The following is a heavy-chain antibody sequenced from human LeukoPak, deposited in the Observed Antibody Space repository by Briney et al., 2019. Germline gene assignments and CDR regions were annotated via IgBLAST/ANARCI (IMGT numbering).Heavy chain of an antibody. Sequence: PSETLSLTCTVSGGSISTYYWSWIRQPAGKGLEWNGRIYTSGSTNYNPSLKSRVTMSVDTSKNQFSLKLSSVTAADTAVYYCVRVIGAPNYYYYMDVWGKGTTVTVSS. V-gene: IGHV4-4*07. CDR1: GGSISTYY. J-gene: IGHJ6*03. CDR2: IYTSGST. D-gene: IGHD3-22*01. CDR3: VRVIGAPNYYYYMDV.